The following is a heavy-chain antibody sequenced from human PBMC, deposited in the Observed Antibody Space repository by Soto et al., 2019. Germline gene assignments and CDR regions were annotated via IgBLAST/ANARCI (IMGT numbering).Heavy chain of an antibody. CDR1: GYTLTELS. Sequence: ASVKVSCKVSGYTLTELSMHWVRQAPGKGLEWMGGFDPEDGETIYAQKFQGRVTMTEDTSTDTAYMELSSLRSEDTAVYYCATRKSVRATSGHFDYWGQGTLVTVSS. CDR2: FDPEDGET. V-gene: IGHV1-24*01. J-gene: IGHJ4*02. CDR3: ATRKSVRATSGHFDY. D-gene: IGHD1-26*01.